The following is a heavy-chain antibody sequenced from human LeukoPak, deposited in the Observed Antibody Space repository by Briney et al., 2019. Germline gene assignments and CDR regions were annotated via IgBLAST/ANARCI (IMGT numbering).Heavy chain of an antibody. CDR2: IRSKAYGGTT. J-gene: IGHJ4*02. CDR1: GFTFGDYA. Sequence: GGSLRLSCTASGFTFGDYAMSWFRQAPGKGLEWVGFIRSKAYGGTTEYAASVKGRFTISRDDSKSIAYLQMNSLKTEDTAVYYCTRDEAVAGRRIDYWGQGTLVTVSS. CDR3: TRDEAVAGRRIDY. D-gene: IGHD6-19*01. V-gene: IGHV3-49*03.